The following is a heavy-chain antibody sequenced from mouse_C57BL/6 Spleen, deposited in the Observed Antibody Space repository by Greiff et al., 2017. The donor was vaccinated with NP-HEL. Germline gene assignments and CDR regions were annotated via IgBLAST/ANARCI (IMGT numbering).Heavy chain of an antibody. CDR3: ARQSYYAMDY. CDR2: ISSGSSTI. CDR1: GFTFSDYG. Sequence: EVQVVESGGGLVKPGGSLKLSCAASGFTFSDYGMHWVRQAPEKGLEWVAYISSGSSTIYYADTVKGRFTISRDNAKNTLFLQMTRLRSEDTAMYYCARQSYYAMDYWGQGTSVTVSS. J-gene: IGHJ4*01. V-gene: IGHV5-17*01.